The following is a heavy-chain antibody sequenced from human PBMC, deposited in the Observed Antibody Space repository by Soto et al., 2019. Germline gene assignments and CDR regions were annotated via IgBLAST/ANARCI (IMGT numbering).Heavy chain of an antibody. V-gene: IGHV3-30-3*01. J-gene: IGHJ6*02. CDR3: ARGNLDV. CDR1: AFTLSKFV. CDR2: TSNDGSNT. D-gene: IGHD1-7*01. Sequence: QVQVVESGGGVVQPGKSLRLSCAASAFTLSKFVMHWVRQAPGRGLEWVAVTSNDGSNTFYADSVKGRFTISRDNSKNTVYLQMNSLRTEDTAVYYCARGNLDVWGQGTTVTGSS.